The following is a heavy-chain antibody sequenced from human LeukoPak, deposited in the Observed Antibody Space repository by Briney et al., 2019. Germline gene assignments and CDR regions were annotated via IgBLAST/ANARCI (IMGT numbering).Heavy chain of an antibody. CDR3: ARGVVVVVAATSFDY. D-gene: IGHD2-15*01. Sequence: ASVKVSCKASGYTFTGYYMHWVRRAPGQGLEWMGRINPNSGGTNYAQKFQGRVTMTRDTSISTAYMELSRLRSDDTAVYYCARGVVVVVAATSFDYWGQGTLVTVSS. CDR2: INPNSGGT. J-gene: IGHJ4*02. CDR1: GYTFTGYY. V-gene: IGHV1-2*06.